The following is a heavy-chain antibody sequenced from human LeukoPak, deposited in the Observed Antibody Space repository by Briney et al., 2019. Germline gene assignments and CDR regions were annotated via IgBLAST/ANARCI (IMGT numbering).Heavy chain of an antibody. CDR3: AKDRDEPWFGLSGALYYYYYMDV. CDR1: GLTFSSYG. V-gene: IGHV3-30*18. CDR2: ISYDGSNK. Sequence: GGSLRLSWAASGLTFSSYGMHWVRQAPGKGLEWVAVISYDGSNKYYADSVKGRFTISRDNSKNTLYLQMNSLRAEDTAVYYCAKDRDEPWFGLSGALYYYYYMDVWGKGTTVTVSS. J-gene: IGHJ6*03. D-gene: IGHD3-10*01.